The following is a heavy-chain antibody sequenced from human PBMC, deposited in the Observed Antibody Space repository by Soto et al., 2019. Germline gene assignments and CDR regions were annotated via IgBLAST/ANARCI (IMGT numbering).Heavy chain of an antibody. J-gene: IGHJ5*02. CDR3: ASYSDRHWFDT. V-gene: IGHV1-3*01. Sequence: AASVKFSCTASGYTFTSYAMHWVRQAPGQRLEWMGWINAGNGNTKYSQKFQGRVTITRDTSASTAYMELSSLRSEDTAVYYCASYSDRHWFDTCGQGSLVTVPA. CDR1: GYTFTSYA. CDR2: INAGNGNT. D-gene: IGHD4-17*01.